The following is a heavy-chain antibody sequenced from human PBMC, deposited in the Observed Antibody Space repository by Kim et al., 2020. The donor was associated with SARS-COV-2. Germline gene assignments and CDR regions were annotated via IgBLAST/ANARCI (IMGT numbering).Heavy chain of an antibody. D-gene: IGHD3-16*01. Sequence: VDSLKGRFTISRDNSKNTLYLQMNSLRAEDTAVYYCARDGIDVRGGGLDYWGQGTLVTVSS. J-gene: IGHJ4*02. V-gene: IGHV3-30*01. CDR3: ARDGIDVRGGGLDY.